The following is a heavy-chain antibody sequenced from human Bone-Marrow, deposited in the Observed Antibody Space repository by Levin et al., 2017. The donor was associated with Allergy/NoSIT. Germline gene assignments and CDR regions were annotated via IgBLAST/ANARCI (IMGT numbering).Heavy chain of an antibody. J-gene: IGHJ5*02. CDR2: VYYSGGT. CDR3: ARDGSGKFYDWFDP. Sequence: SETLSLTCTVSGGSISTYYWSWIRQPPGKGLEWIGYVYYSGGTTYNPSLKSRVTISVDTSKNQFSLKLRSVTAADTAVYYWARDGSGKFYDWFDPWGQGTLVTVSS. D-gene: IGHD3-10*01. CDR1: GGSISTYY. V-gene: IGHV4-59*01.